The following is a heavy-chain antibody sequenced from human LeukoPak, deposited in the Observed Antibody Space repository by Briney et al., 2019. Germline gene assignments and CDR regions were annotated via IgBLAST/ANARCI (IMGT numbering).Heavy chain of an antibody. CDR1: GGSVSSGTYY. CDR3: ARVEWFGELSPFDI. J-gene: IGHJ3*02. Sequence: SETLSLTCTVSGGSVSSGTYYWSWIRQPPGEGLEWIGYIYYSGSTNYNPSLKSRVTISVDTSKNQSSLKLSSVTAADTAVYYCARVEWFGELSPFDIWGQGTMVTVSS. V-gene: IGHV4-61*01. CDR2: IYYSGST. D-gene: IGHD3-10*01.